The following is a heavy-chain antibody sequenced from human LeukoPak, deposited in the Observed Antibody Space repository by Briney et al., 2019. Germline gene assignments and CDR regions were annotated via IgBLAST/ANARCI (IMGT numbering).Heavy chain of an antibody. V-gene: IGHV3-21*01. J-gene: IGHJ6*03. Sequence: GGSLRLSCAASGFTFSSYWMSWVRQAPGKGLEWVSSISSSSSYIYYADSVKGRFTISRDNAKNSLYLQMNSLRAEDTAVYYCARDEYSSSWYYYYYMDVWGKGTTVTVSS. CDR3: ARDEYSSSWYYYYYMDV. CDR1: GFTFSSYW. D-gene: IGHD6-6*01. CDR2: ISSSSSYI.